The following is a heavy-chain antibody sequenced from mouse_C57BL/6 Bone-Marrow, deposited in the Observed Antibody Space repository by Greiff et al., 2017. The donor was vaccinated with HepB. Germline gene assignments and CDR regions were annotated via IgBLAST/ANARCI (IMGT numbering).Heavy chain of an antibody. Sequence: QVQLQQSGAELMKPGASVKLSCKATGYTFTGYWIEWVKQRPGHGLEWIGEILPGSGSTNYNEKFKGKATFTADTSSNTAYMQLSSLTTEDSAIDYCARAGNYYGSSTWFAYWGQGTLVTVSA. D-gene: IGHD1-1*01. J-gene: IGHJ3*01. CDR3: ARAGNYYGSSTWFAY. CDR2: ILPGSGST. CDR1: GYTFTGYW. V-gene: IGHV1-9*01.